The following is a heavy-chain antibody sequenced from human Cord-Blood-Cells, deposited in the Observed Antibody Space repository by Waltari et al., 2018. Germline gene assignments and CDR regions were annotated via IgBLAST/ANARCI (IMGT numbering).Heavy chain of an antibody. CDR3: ATPGYGDAFDI. Sequence: QVQLQESGPGLVKPSETLSLTRAVSGYSISSGYYWGWIRQPPGKGLEWIGSIYHSGSTYYNPSLKSRVTISVDTSKNQFSLKLSSVTAADTAVYYCATPGYGDAFDIWGQGTMVTVSS. J-gene: IGHJ3*02. D-gene: IGHD5-18*01. CDR2: IYHSGST. V-gene: IGHV4-38-2*01. CDR1: GYSISSGYY.